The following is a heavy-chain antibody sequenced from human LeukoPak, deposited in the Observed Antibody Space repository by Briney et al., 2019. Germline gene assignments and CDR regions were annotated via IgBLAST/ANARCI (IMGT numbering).Heavy chain of an antibody. CDR2: INPKSGGT. J-gene: IGHJ5*02. V-gene: IGHV1-2*02. Sequence: ASVKVSCKTSGYTFTDYYMHWVRQAPGRGLEWMGWINPKSGGTNHAQKFQGRVSMTIDTSISTAYMELSRLRSDDTAVYYCARARYYGSGSYYGWFDPWGQGTLVTVSS. CDR1: GYTFTDYY. CDR3: ARARYYGSGSYYGWFDP. D-gene: IGHD3-10*01.